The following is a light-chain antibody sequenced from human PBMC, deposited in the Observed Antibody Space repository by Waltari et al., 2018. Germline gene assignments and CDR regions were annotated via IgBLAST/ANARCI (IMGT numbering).Light chain of an antibody. CDR1: SGHSSNI. J-gene: IGLJ3*02. V-gene: IGLV4-69*01. Sequence: QLVLTQSPSASASLGASVKLTCTLSSGHSSNIIAWLQQRPERGPRYLMKVNSDGSHSKGDDIPDRFSGSSSGAERHLTISSLQSEDEADYYCETGGHGTWVFGGGTKLTVL. CDR3: ETGGHGTWV. CDR2: VNSDGSH.